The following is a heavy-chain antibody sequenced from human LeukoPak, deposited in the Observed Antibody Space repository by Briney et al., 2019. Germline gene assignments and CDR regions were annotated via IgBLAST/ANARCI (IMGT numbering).Heavy chain of an antibody. J-gene: IGHJ5*02. CDR1: GFTFSTYA. CDR2: ISGSGGSK. CDR3: AKDSLAYYYGSGPHWFDP. V-gene: IGHV3-23*01. Sequence: GGSLRLSCAASGFTFSTYAMSWVRQAPGKGLEWVSAISGSGGSKYYADSVKGRFTISRDNSKNTLYLQMNSLRAEDTAVYYCAKDSLAYYYGSGPHWFDPWGQGTLVTVSS. D-gene: IGHD3-10*01.